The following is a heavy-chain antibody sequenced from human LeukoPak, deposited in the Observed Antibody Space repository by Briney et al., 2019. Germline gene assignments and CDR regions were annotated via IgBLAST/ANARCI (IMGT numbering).Heavy chain of an antibody. CDR3: ARARLRDGYNPTLYYYYGMDV. CDR1: GYTFNTYG. Sequence: ASVKVSCKPYGYTFNTYGITWVRQAPGQGLEWMGWINTNTGNPTYAQGFTGRFVFSLDTSVSTAYLQISSLKAEDTAVYYCARARLRDGYNPTLYYYYGMDVWGQGTTVTVSS. D-gene: IGHD5-24*01. J-gene: IGHJ6*02. V-gene: IGHV7-4-1*02. CDR2: INTNTGNP.